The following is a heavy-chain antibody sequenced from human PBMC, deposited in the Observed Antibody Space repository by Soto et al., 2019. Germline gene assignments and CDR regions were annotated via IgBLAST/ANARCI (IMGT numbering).Heavy chain of an antibody. V-gene: IGHV3-30*18. Sequence: QVQLVESGGGVAQPGRSLRLSCAASGFTFSSYGMHWVRQAPGKGLEWVAVISYDGSNKYYADSVKGRFTISRDNSKNTLYLQMNSLRAEDTAVYYCAKGDSSNLYSPYGMDVWGQGTTVTVSS. J-gene: IGHJ6*02. CDR2: ISYDGSNK. D-gene: IGHD6-13*01. CDR1: GFTFSSYG. CDR3: AKGDSSNLYSPYGMDV.